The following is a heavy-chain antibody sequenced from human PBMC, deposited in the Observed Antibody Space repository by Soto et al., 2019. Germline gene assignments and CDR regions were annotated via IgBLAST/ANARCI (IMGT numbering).Heavy chain of an antibody. V-gene: IGHV1-69*12. CDR1: GGTFSKYA. CDR2: IMPVFGRA. D-gene: IGHD2-15*01. Sequence: QVQLVQSGAEVKKPGSSVKVSCKASGGTFSKYAFSWVLQATGQGLEWLGGIMPVFGRADYAEKFRGRVTITADESTSTAHMERTNLTSEDTAVYYFERWFKESGISWNDYDRMAVWAQATTLTVSS. J-gene: IGHJ6*02. CDR3: ERWFKESGISWNDYDRMAV.